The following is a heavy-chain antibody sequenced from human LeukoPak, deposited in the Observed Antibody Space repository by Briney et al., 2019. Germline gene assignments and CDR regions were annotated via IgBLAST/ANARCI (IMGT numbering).Heavy chain of an antibody. CDR2: INPDSGGT. D-gene: IGHD2-8*01. CDR1: GYTFTGSY. V-gene: IGHV1-2*02. J-gene: IGHJ4*02. Sequence: ASVKVSCKASGYTFTGSYLHWVRQAPGQRLEWMGWINPDSGGTNIAHNFQGRVTMTRDTSISTAYMELSSLRSDDTATYFCARDPGLMVYAISSTAYYFDYWGQGTLVTVSS. CDR3: ARDPGLMVYAISSTAYYFDY.